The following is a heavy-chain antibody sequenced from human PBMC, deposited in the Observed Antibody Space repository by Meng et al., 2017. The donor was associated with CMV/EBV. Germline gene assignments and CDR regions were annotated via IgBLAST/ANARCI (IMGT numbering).Heavy chain of an antibody. J-gene: IGHJ6*02. CDR3: ARGSGGLGGSYPNYYYYYGMDV. CDR2: IYYSGST. Sequence: LRLSCTVSGGSISSGGYYWSWIRQHPGKGLEWIGYIYYSGSTYYNPSLKSRVTISVDTSKNQFSLKLSSVTAADTAVYYCARGSGGLGGSYPNYYYYYGMDVWGQGTTVTVSS. V-gene: IGHV4-31*03. CDR1: GGSISSGGYY. D-gene: IGHD1-26*01.